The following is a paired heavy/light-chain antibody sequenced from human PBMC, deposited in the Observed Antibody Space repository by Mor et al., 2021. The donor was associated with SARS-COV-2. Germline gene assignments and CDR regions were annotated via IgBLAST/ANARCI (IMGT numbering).Light chain of an antibody. CDR3: LLYYGGVWV. CDR2: STS. J-gene: IGLJ3*02. Sequence: QTVVTQEPSLTVSPGGTVTLTCASSTGAVTSGYYPNWFQQKPGQAPRTLIYSTSNKQSWTPARFSGSLLGGKAALTLSGVQPEDEAEYYCLLYYGGVWVFGGGTKLTVL. CDR1: TGAVTSGYY. V-gene: IGLV7-43*01.
Heavy chain of an antibody. Sequence: EVQLVESGGGLVQPGGSLRLSCAASGFSFSSYDMNWVRQAPGKGLEWVSYISSSSSTIYYADSVKGRFTMSRDNAKNSLYLQMNSLRDEDTAVYYCARRASLQRGNYWYFDLWGRGTLVTVSS. D-gene: IGHD1-1*01. J-gene: IGHJ2*01. CDR1: GFSFSSYD. CDR3: ARRASLQRGNYWYFDL. CDR2: ISSSSSTI. V-gene: IGHV3-48*02.